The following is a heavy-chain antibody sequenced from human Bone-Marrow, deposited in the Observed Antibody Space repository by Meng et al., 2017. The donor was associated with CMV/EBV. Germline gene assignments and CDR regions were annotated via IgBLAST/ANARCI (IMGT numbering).Heavy chain of an antibody. D-gene: IGHD2-15*01. V-gene: IGHV1-2*02. Sequence: ASVKVSCKASGYTFTGYYMHWVRQAPGQGLEWMGWINPNSGGTNYAQKFQGRVTMTRDTSISTAYMELSRLRSDDTAVYYCARVGCSGGSCYPPPPYYYGKYVWGQGTTVTVSS. CDR2: INPNSGGT. J-gene: IGHJ6*02. CDR3: ARVGCSGGSCYPPPPYYYGKYV. CDR1: GYTFTGYY.